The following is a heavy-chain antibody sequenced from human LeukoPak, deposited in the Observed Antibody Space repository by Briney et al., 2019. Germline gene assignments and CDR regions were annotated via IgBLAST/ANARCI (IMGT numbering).Heavy chain of an antibody. CDR1: GGSISSSSYY. CDR2: IYYSGST. V-gene: IGHV4-39*07. J-gene: IGHJ4*02. D-gene: IGHD3-9*01. CDR3: ARDRDEYDILTGYYKNPLTD. Sequence: SETLSLTCTVSGGSISSSSYYWGWIRQPPGKGLEWIGSIYYSGSTYYNPSLKSRVTISVDTSKNQFSLKLSSVTAADTAVYYCARDRDEYDILTGYYKNPLTDWGQGTLVTVSS.